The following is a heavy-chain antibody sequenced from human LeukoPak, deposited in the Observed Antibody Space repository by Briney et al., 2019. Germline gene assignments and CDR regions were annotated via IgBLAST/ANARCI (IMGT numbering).Heavy chain of an antibody. CDR2: INPTGGST. D-gene: IGHD4-17*01. J-gene: IGHJ6*03. Sequence: GASVKVSCKASGYTFTSYYMHWVRQAPGQGLEWMGLINPTGGSTGYAQKFQGRVTMTRDMSTSTDYMELSSLRSEDTAVYYCARGSPPTVPTGYYYYMDVWGKGTTVTVSS. V-gene: IGHV1-46*01. CDR3: ARGSPPTVPTGYYYYMDV. CDR1: GYTFTSYY.